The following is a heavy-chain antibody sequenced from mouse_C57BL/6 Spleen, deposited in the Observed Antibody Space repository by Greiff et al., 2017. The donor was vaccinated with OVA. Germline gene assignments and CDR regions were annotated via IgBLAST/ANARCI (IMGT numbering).Heavy chain of an antibody. V-gene: IGHV1-64*01. CDR3: APVVAEGFAY. CDR2: IHPNSGST. D-gene: IGHD1-1*01. CDR1: GYTFTSYW. J-gene: IGHJ3*01. Sequence: QVQLQQSGAELVKPGASVKLSCKASGYTFTSYWMHWVKQRPGQGLEWIGMIHPNSGSTNYNEKFKSKATLTVDKSSSTAYMQLSSLTSEDSAVYYCAPVVAEGFAYWGQGTLVTVSA.